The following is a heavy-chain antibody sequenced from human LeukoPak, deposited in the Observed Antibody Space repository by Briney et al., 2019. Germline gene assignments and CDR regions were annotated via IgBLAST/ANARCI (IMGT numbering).Heavy chain of an antibody. V-gene: IGHV4-39*01. CDR2: IYYSGST. D-gene: IGHD6-6*01. CDR1: VGSISSSSYY. CDR3: ARSIAARRGRVDY. Sequence: SETLSLTCTVSVGSISSSSYYWGWIRQPPGKGLEWIGSIYYSGSTYYNPSLKSRVTISVDTSKNQFSLKLSSVTAADTAVYYCARSIAARRGRVDYWGQGTLVTVSS. J-gene: IGHJ4*02.